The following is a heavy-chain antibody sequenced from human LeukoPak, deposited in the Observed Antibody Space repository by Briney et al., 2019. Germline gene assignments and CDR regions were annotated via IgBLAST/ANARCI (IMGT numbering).Heavy chain of an antibody. CDR2: ISGSGGST. Sequence: AGGSLRLSCAASGFTFSSYAMRWVRQAPGKGLEWVSAISGSGGSTYYADSVKGRFTISRDNSKNTLYLQMNSLRAEDTAVYYCAKGGFRGSYYFDYWGQGTLVTVSS. V-gene: IGHV3-23*01. D-gene: IGHD3-10*01. J-gene: IGHJ4*02. CDR1: GFTFSSYA. CDR3: AKGGFRGSYYFDY.